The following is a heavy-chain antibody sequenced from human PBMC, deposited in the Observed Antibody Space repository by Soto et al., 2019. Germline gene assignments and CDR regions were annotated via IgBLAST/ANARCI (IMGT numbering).Heavy chain of an antibody. Sequence: EVQLVESGGGLVQPGGSLRLSCAASGFTVSSKYMSWVRQAPGKGLEWVSLIQSGGPTYYADSVKGRFTISRDTSENTVHLQMDSLRAEDTAVYYGARDDVLCDGGRCYGVPLDVWGKGTTGTVSS. CDR3: ARDDVLCDGGRCYGVPLDV. J-gene: IGHJ6*04. CDR2: IQSGGPT. CDR1: GFTVSSKY. D-gene: IGHD2-15*01. V-gene: IGHV3-66*01.